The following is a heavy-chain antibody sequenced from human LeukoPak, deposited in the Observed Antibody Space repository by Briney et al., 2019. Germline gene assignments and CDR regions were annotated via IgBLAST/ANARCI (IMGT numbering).Heavy chain of an antibody. CDR3: AKSLNDFWSGYPLDY. J-gene: IGHJ4*02. V-gene: IGHV3-23*01. CDR2: ISGSGGSR. D-gene: IGHD3-3*01. Sequence: GGSLRLSCAASGFTFSSFVMSWVRQAPGKGLEWVSSISGSGGSRYYADSVKGRFTISRDNSKSTLYLQMNSLRAEDTAVYYCAKSLNDFWSGYPLDYWGQGTLVTVSS. CDR1: GFTFSSFV.